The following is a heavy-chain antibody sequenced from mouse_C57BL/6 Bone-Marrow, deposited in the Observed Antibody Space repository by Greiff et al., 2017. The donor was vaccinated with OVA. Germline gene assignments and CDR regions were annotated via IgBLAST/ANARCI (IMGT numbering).Heavy chain of an antibody. CDR2: IDPNSGGT. CDR3: ATYGSSPHYYAMDY. D-gene: IGHD1-1*01. V-gene: IGHV1-72*01. J-gene: IGHJ4*01. Sequence: VQLQQPGAELVKPGASVKLSCKASGYTFTSYWMHWVKQRPGRGLEWIGRIDPNSGGTKYNEKFKSKATLTVDKPSSTAYMQLSSLTSEDSAVYECATYGSSPHYYAMDYWGQGTSVTVSS. CDR1: GYTFTSYW.